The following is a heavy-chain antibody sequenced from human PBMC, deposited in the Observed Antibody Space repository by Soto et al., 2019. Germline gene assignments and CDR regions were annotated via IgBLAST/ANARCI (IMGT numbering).Heavy chain of an antibody. V-gene: IGHV1-2*02. CDR2: INHNSGGT. CDR1: GYTFTGYY. D-gene: IGHD3-22*01. J-gene: IGHJ4*02. Sequence: HVQLVQSGAEVKKPGASVKVSCKASGYTFTGYYMHWVRQAPGQGLEWMGWINHNSGGTKSAQKFQGRVTMTRDTSSITAYMELSRLRSDDTAVYYCARRKVDCYDSSGYHYYFDYWGQGTLVTVSS. CDR3: ARRKVDCYDSSGYHYYFDY.